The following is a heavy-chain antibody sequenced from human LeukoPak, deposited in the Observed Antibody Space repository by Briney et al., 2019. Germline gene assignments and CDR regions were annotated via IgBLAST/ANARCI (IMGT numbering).Heavy chain of an antibody. V-gene: IGHV4-34*01. CDR1: GESFSGYY. D-gene: IGHD6-6*01. Sequence: SETLSLTCAEYGESFSGYYWSWIRQPPGKGLEWIGEINHSGSTNYNPTLKSRVTMSVDTSKNQFSLKLSSLTAADTAVYYCARVGSVSHFDFWGQGTLVTVSS. CDR3: ARVGSVSHFDF. CDR2: INHSGST. J-gene: IGHJ4*02.